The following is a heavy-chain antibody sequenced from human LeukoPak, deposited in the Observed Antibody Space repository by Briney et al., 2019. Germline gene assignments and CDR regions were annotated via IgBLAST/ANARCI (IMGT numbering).Heavy chain of an antibody. CDR3: ARDVPYYYESSGYYSLGFDI. CDR2: ISRTSESI. V-gene: IGHV3-21*01. Sequence: GGSLRLSCAASGFTFNTYSMSWVRQAPGKGLEWVSIISRTSESIFYADSVKGRFTISRDNAKNSLYLQMNSLRAEDTAVYYCARDVPYYYESSGYYSLGFDIWGQGTMVTVSS. D-gene: IGHD3-22*01. CDR1: GFTFNTYS. J-gene: IGHJ3*02.